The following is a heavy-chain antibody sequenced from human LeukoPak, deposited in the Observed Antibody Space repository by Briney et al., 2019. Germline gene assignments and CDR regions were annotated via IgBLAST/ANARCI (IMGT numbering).Heavy chain of an antibody. CDR2: INHSGST. J-gene: IGHJ4*02. V-gene: IGHV4-34*01. D-gene: IGHD3-22*01. CDR3: ARDDYYDSSGYHY. Sequence: TXSLTXAXDGGTFSGYYWSWIRQPPRKGLEWIGEINHSGSTNYNPSLKSRVTISVDTSKNPFSLKLSSVTAADTAVYYCARDDYYDSSGYHYWGQGTLVTVSS. CDR1: GGTFSGYY.